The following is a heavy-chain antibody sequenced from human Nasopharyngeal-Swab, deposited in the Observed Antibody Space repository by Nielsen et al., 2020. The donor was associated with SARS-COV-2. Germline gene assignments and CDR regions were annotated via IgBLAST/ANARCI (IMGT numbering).Heavy chain of an antibody. CDR2: IKQDGSEK. V-gene: IGHV3-7*01. CDR3: ARVGWWFHYYFDY. CDR1: GFIFGTYW. D-gene: IGHD2-15*01. Sequence: GGSLRLSCAASGFIFGTYWMTWVRQAPGKGLEWVANIKQDGSEKYYVDSVKGRFTISRDNAKNSLYLQMNSLRAEDTAVYYCARVGWWFHYYFDYWGQGTLATVSS. J-gene: IGHJ4*02.